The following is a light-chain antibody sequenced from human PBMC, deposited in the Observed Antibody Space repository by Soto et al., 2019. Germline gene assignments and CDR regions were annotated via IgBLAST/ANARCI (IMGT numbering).Light chain of an antibody. CDR2: EVT. V-gene: IGLV2-8*01. CDR1: SSDVGAYNY. Sequence: QSALTQPPSASGSPGQSVTISCTGNSSDVGAYNYVSWYQQHAGKAPTLVIYEVTKRPSGVPDRFSGSKSANTASLTVSGLQAEDEADYYCSSFASSNTWVFGGGTKLTVL. CDR3: SSFASSNTWV. J-gene: IGLJ3*02.